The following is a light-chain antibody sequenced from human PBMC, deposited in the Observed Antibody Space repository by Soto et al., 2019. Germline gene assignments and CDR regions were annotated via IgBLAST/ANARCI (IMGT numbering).Light chain of an antibody. CDR1: QSVKSSY. Sequence: EIVLTQYPGTRSLSPGERATLPCRASQSVKSSYLAWYQHKPGQAPRLLIYGASNRATGIPDRFSGSGSGTDFTLTISRLEPEDFAVYYCQHRSNWPPGITFGQGTRLEIK. CDR3: QHRSNWPPGIT. V-gene: IGKV3D-20*02. CDR2: GAS. J-gene: IGKJ5*01.